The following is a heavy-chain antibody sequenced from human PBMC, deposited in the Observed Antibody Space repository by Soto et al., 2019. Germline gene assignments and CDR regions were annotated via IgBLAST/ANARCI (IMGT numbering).Heavy chain of an antibody. V-gene: IGHV1-69*02. CDR1: GGTFSSYT. J-gene: IGHJ3*02. CDR3: ARGLEDYNDAFDI. CDR2: IIPILGIA. Sequence: SVKVSCKASGGTFSSYTISWVRQAPGQGLEWMGRIIPILGIANYAQKFQGRVTITADKSTSTAYMELSSLRSEDTAVYYCARGLEDYNDAFDIWGQGTMVTVSS. D-gene: IGHD4-4*01.